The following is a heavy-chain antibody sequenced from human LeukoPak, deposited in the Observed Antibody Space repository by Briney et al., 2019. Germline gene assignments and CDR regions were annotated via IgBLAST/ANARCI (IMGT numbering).Heavy chain of an antibody. V-gene: IGHV1-46*01. Sequence: ASVKVSCKASGYTFTSYYMHWVQQAPGQGLEWMGIINPSGGSTSYAQKFQGRVTMTRDTSTSTVYMELSSLRSEDTAVYYCARYPSVTIFGVVTYYFDYWGQGTLVTVSS. CDR3: ARYPSVTIFGVVTYYFDY. CDR2: INPSGGST. D-gene: IGHD3-3*01. J-gene: IGHJ4*02. CDR1: GYTFTSYY.